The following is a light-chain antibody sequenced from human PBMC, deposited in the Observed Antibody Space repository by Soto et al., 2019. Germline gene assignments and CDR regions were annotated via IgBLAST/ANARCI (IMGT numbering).Light chain of an antibody. Sequence: DIQMTQSPSTLSASVGDRVTITCRASQSISSWLAWYQQKPGKAPKLLICDASSLESGVPSRFSGSGSGTDFTLTITSLQPDDFATYYCQEYNTYRGAFGQGTKVEIK. V-gene: IGKV1-5*01. J-gene: IGKJ1*01. CDR1: QSISSW. CDR3: QEYNTYRGA. CDR2: DAS.